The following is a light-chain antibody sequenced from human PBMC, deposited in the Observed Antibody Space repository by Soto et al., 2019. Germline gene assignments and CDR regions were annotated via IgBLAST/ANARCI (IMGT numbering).Light chain of an antibody. CDR2: EVS. CDR3: SSYAGSDNYVI. J-gene: IGLJ2*01. CDR1: SSDIGDYNY. Sequence: QPVLTQPPSASGSPGQSVTISCTGTSSDIGDYNYVSWYQQHPGKAPKLMIYEVSKRPSGVPDRFSGSKSGNTASLTVSGLQADDEADYYCSSYAGSDNYVIFGGGTKLTVL. V-gene: IGLV2-8*01.